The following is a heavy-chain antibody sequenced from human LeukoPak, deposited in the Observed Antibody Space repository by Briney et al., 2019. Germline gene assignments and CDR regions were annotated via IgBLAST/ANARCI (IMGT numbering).Heavy chain of an antibody. J-gene: IGHJ3*02. CDR2: IYSGGST. Sequence: GGSLRLSCAASGFTVSSNYMSWVRQAPGKGLEWVSVIYSGGSTNYADSVRGRFTISRDNSKSTLYLQMNSLRAEDTAVYYCAREPVVVIAIRSAFDIWGQGTMVTVSS. V-gene: IGHV3-53*01. D-gene: IGHD2-21*01. CDR3: AREPVVVIAIRSAFDI. CDR1: GFTVSSNY.